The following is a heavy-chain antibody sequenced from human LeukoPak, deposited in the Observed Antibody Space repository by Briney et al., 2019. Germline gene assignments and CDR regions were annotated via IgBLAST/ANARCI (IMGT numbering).Heavy chain of an antibody. CDR1: GGSISGSSSY. CDR2: INHSGST. V-gene: IGHV4-39*01. Sequence: SETLSLTCTVSGGSISGSSSYWGWIRQPPGKGLEWIGEINHSGSTYYNPSLKSRVTISVDTSKNQFSLKLSSVTAADTAVYYCARRGRGYSYGGPFDYWGQGTLVTVSS. J-gene: IGHJ4*02. CDR3: ARRGRGYSYGGPFDY. D-gene: IGHD5-18*01.